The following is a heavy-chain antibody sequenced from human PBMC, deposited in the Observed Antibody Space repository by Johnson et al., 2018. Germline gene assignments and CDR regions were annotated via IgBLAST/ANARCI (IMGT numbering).Heavy chain of an antibody. CDR2: ISYSGST. D-gene: IGHD1-26*01. CDR1: GGSINSYY. J-gene: IGHJ3*02. CDR3: ARESGDRSRVGAFDM. V-gene: IGHV4-59*12. Sequence: QVQLQESGPGLVKPSDTLPLSCIVSGGSINSYYWSWIRQPPGKGLEWIGYISYSGSTTSNSALKRRVTISIDTSKNQFSLRLNSVTVADTAVYYCARESGDRSRVGAFDMWGQGTMVTVSS.